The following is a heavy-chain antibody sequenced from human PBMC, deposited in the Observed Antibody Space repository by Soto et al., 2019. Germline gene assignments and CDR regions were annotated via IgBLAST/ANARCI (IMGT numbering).Heavy chain of an antibody. J-gene: IGHJ4*02. Sequence: ASVKVSGKASGYTVTGYYMHWVRQAPGQGLEWMGWINPNSGGTNYAQKFQGRVTMTRDTSISTAYMELSRLRSDDTAVYYCARTPQSDLGSSSSFEYWGQGNLVTVS. D-gene: IGHD6-6*01. CDR2: INPNSGGT. V-gene: IGHV1-2*02. CDR1: GYTVTGYY. CDR3: ARTPQSDLGSSSSFEY.